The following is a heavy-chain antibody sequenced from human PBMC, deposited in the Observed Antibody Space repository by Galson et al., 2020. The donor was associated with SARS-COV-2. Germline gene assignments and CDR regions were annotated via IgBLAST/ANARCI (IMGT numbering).Heavy chain of an antibody. Sequence: RGSLIRSCSASGVTLSSYTMKSIRQAPGEGLQWGSSISSSLSYIYYVDSAKRTLTISRDTAKNSMHLRMNSLRAADTAMYYWAGERSGWYGAVGQCDYWGQGTLVTVSS. CDR1: GVTLSSYT. CDR2: ISSSLSYI. V-gene: IGHV3-21*01. D-gene: IGHD6-19*01. CDR3: AGERSGWYGAVGQCDY. J-gene: IGHJ4*02.